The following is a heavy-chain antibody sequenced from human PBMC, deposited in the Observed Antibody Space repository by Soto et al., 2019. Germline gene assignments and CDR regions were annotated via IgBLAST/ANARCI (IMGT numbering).Heavy chain of an antibody. Sequence: SETLSLTCAVSGASVSSTYWWSWVRQPPGKGPEWIGEINHRGSANYNPSLKSRVTISLEISKSQFSLRLTSVTAADTAVYFCARYNAASGTYYFDYWGRGALVTVSS. V-gene: IGHV4-4*02. D-gene: IGHD6-13*01. J-gene: IGHJ4*02. CDR2: INHRGSA. CDR1: GASVSSTYW. CDR3: ARYNAASGTYYFDY.